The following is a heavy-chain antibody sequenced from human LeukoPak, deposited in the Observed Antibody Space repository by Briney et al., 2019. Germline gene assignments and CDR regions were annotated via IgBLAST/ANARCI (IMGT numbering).Heavy chain of an antibody. D-gene: IGHD5-12*01. J-gene: IGHJ5*02. CDR2: IYDSGST. CDR1: GDSINNND. V-gene: IGHV4-59*01. CDR3: ATCRDEFGGYGFTS. Sequence: PSETLSLTCTVSGDSINNNDWSWIRQPPGKGLEWIGYIYDSGSTKYNPSLKSRVTFSVDTSKNLLSLKLTSLTAADTAVYYCATCRDEFGGYGFTSWGQGTLVTVSS.